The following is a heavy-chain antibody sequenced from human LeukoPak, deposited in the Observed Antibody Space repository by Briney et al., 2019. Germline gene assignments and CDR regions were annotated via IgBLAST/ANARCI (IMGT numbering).Heavy chain of an antibody. J-gene: IGHJ6*03. CDR2: INPSGGST. V-gene: IGHV1-46*01. CDR3: ARGGPSVGANPYYYYYYMDV. Sequence: ASVKVSCKASGYTFTSYYMHWVRQAPGQGLEWMGTINPSGGSTSYAQKFQGRVTMTRDMSTSTVYMELSSLRSDDTAVYYCARGGPSVGANPYYYYYYMDVWGKGTTVTVSS. CDR1: GYTFTSYY. D-gene: IGHD1-26*01.